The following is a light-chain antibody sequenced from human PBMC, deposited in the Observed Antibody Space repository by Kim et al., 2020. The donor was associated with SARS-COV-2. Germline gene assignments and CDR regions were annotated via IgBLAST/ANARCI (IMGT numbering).Light chain of an antibody. Sequence: SVGDRVTITCRASQDISSYLAWYQQKPGKAPKLLIYGASTLQSGVPSRFSGRGSGTEFSLTISGLQPEDFATYYCQELNNYPALAFGGGTKVDIK. CDR2: GAS. J-gene: IGKJ4*01. V-gene: IGKV1-9*01. CDR1: QDISSY. CDR3: QELNNYPALA.